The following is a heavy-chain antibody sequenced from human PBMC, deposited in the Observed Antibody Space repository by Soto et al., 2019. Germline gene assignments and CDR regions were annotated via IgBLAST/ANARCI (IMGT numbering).Heavy chain of an antibody. CDR2: IDPSDSYT. Sequence: PGASLKISCKGSGYSFTSYWISWVRQMPGKGLEWMGRIDPSDSYTNYSPSFQGHVTISADKSISTAYLQWSSLKASDTAMYYCARTSVVPAAPSYYYYGMDVWGQGTTVTVSS. CDR1: GYSFTSYW. CDR3: ARTSVVPAAPSYYYYGMDV. D-gene: IGHD2-2*01. V-gene: IGHV5-10-1*01. J-gene: IGHJ6*02.